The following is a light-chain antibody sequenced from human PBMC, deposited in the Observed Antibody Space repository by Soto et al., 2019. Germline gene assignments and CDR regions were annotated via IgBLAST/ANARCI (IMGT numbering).Light chain of an antibody. CDR3: ATWADSLNSWV. J-gene: IGLJ3*02. CDR1: SSDIGRNL. Sequence: QPVVTQPPSVSGTPGRRVIISCSGSSSDIGRNLVHWFQQLPGTAPKLLIYRNNLRHSGVPDRFSGSKSGTSASLAIGGLRSEDEADYYCATWADSLNSWVFGGGTKLTVL. CDR2: RNN. V-gene: IGLV1-47*01.